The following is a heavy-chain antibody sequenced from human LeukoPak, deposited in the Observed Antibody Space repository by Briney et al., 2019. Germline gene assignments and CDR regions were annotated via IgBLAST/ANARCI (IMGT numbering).Heavy chain of an antibody. D-gene: IGHD3-10*01. CDR3: ARESVLLWFGELRYFDY. J-gene: IGHJ4*02. CDR1: GYTFTSYG. CDR2: ISGYNGNT. V-gene: IGHV1-18*01. Sequence: ASVKVSCKASGYTFTSYGISWVRQAPGQGLERMGWISGYNGNTNYAQKLQGRVTMTTDTSTSTAYMELRSLRSDDTAVYYCARESVLLWFGELRYFDYWGQGTLVTVSS.